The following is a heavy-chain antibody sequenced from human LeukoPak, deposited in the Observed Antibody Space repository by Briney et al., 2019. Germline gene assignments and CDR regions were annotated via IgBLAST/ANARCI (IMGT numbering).Heavy chain of an antibody. Sequence: ASVKVSCKASGGTFSSYAISWVRQAPGQGLEWMGGIIPIFGTANYAQKFQGRVTITTDESTSTAYMELSSLRSEDTAVYYGARDRGGYSNLDAFDIWGQGTMVTVSS. CDR1: GGTFSSYA. V-gene: IGHV1-69*05. D-gene: IGHD4-11*01. J-gene: IGHJ3*02. CDR2: IIPIFGTA. CDR3: ARDRGGYSNLDAFDI.